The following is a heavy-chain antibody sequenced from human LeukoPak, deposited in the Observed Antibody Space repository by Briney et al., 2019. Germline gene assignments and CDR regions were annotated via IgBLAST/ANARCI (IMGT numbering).Heavy chain of an antibody. Sequence: GGSLRLSCAASGFTFSSYAMHWVRQAPGKGLKWVAVISYDGSNKYYADSVKGRFTISRDNSKNTLYLQMNSLRAEDTAVYYCARVGTLYSSSYYFDYWGQGTLVTVSS. D-gene: IGHD6-6*01. J-gene: IGHJ4*02. CDR3: ARVGTLYSSSYYFDY. CDR2: ISYDGSNK. V-gene: IGHV3-30*14. CDR1: GFTFSSYA.